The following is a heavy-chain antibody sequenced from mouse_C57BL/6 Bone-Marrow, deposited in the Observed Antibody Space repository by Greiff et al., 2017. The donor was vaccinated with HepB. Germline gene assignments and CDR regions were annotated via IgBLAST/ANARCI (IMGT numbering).Heavy chain of an antibody. CDR2: IYPRSGNT. CDR3: ARNYYGSSDGYFDY. CDR1: GYTFTSYG. D-gene: IGHD1-1*01. Sequence: QVQLQQSGAELARPGASVKLSCKASGYTFTSYGISWVKQRTGQGLEWIGEIYPRSGNTYYNEKFKGKATLTADKSSSTAYMELRSLTSEDSAVYFCARNYYGSSDGYFDYWGQGTTLTVSS. V-gene: IGHV1-81*01. J-gene: IGHJ2*01.